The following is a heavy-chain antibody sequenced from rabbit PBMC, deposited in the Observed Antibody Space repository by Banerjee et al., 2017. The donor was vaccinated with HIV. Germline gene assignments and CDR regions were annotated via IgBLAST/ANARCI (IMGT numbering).Heavy chain of an antibody. CDR2: IYTGSGST. J-gene: IGHJ4*01. D-gene: IGHD3-1*01. Sequence: QSLEESGGGLVQPEGSLTLTCTASGFSFSSSTYMCWVRQAPGKGLEWIGCIYTGSGSTYYASWAKGRFTISKTSSTTVTLQMTSLTAADTATYFCASSPGGGANYNLWGQGTLVTVS. CDR1: GFSFSSSTY. V-gene: IGHV1S40*01. CDR3: ASSPGGGANYNL.